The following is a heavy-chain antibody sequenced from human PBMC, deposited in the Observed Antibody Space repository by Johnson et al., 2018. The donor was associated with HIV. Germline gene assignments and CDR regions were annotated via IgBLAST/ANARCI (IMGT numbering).Heavy chain of an antibody. D-gene: IGHD6-19*01. CDR1: GFTFDDHA. CDR3: AKGSGWYSAFDI. Sequence: QVQPVESGGVVVQPGGSLTLSCAASGFTFDDHAMHWVRQAPGKGLEWVAFIRYDGSNTYYGDSMKGRLTISSDNSKNTLFLQMNSLRAEDTAVYYRAKGSGWYSAFDIWGQGTMVTVSS. CDR2: IRYDGSNT. V-gene: IGHV3-30*02. J-gene: IGHJ3*02.